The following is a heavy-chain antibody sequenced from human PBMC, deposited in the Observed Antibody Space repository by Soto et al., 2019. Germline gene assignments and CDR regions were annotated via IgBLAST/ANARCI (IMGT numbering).Heavy chain of an antibody. J-gene: IGHJ4*02. CDR3: ARLVYYYDSSGRRGNFDY. D-gene: IGHD3-22*01. V-gene: IGHV4-61*01. CDR2: IYYSGST. Sequence: SETLSLTCTVSGGSVSSGSYYWSWIRQPPGKGLEWIGYIYYSGSTNYYPSLKSRVTISVDTSKNQFSLKLSSVTAADTAVYYCARLVYYYDSSGRRGNFDYWGQGTLVTVSS. CDR1: GGSVSSGSYY.